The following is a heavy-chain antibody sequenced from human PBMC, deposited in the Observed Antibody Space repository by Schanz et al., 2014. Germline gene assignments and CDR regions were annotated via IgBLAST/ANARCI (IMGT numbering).Heavy chain of an antibody. Sequence: EVQLVESGGGLVQPGGSLRLSCAASGFTFSSYAMSWVRQAPGKGLEWVSYVSRSTPDIYYADSVKGRFTMSRDNAKNSVFLQMHSLEAEDTAVYYCTTDDGHFAFDFWGQGTMVTVSS. J-gene: IGHJ3*01. CDR1: GFTFSSYA. V-gene: IGHV3-48*01. CDR3: TTDDGHFAFDF. CDR2: VSRSTPDI.